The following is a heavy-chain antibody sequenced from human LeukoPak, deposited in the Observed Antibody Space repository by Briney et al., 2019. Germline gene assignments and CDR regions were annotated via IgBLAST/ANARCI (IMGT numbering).Heavy chain of an antibody. CDR2: IYYSGST. J-gene: IGHJ6*02. V-gene: IGHV4-59*01. CDR3: AGALAYCGGDCYSSFYYYYGMDV. CDR1: GVSISSYY. Sequence: PSETLSLTCTVSGVSISSYYWSWIRQPPGKGLEWIGYIYYSGSTNYNPSLKSRVTISVDTSKNQFSLKLSSVTAADTAVYYCAGALAYCGGDCYSSFYYYYGMDVWGQGTTVTVSS. D-gene: IGHD2-21*02.